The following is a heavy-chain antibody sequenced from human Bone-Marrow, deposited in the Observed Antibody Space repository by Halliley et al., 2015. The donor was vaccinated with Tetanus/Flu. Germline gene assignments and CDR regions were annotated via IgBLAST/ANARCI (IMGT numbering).Heavy chain of an antibody. D-gene: IGHD3-22*01. V-gene: IGHV4-4*02. CDR3: ARDKVAAYSSGYYSLTFFDY. J-gene: IGHJ4*02. CDR2: IYHSGST. Sequence: GLVKPSGTLSLTCAVSGGSISSNNWWSWVRQPPGKGLEWIGEIYHSGSTNYNPSLKSRVTISVDKSKNHFSLKLSSVTAADTAVYYCARDKVAAYSSGYYSLTFFDYWGQGTLVTVSS. CDR1: GGSISSNNW.